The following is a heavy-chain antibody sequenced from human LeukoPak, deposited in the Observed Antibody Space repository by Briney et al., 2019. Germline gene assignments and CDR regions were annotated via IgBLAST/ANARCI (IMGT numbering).Heavy chain of an antibody. J-gene: IGHJ4*02. CDR1: GFTFSSYS. CDR2: ISSSSYI. CDR3: ARDPRVFFLTFDY. D-gene: IGHD3-3*01. V-gene: IGHV3-21*01. Sequence: GGSLRLSCAASGFTFSSYSMNWVRQAPGKGLEWVSSISSSSYIYYADSVKGRFTISRDNAKNSLYLQMNSLRAEDTAVYYCARDPRVFFLTFDYWGQGTLVTVSS.